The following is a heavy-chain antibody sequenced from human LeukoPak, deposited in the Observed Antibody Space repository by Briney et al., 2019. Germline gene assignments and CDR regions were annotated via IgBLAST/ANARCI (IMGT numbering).Heavy chain of an antibody. CDR1: GFTFRSYA. D-gene: IGHD2-8*01. CDR2: ISGSGGTT. Sequence: GESLRLSCAASGFTFRSYAMSWVRQAPGKGLEWVSGISGSGGTTYYADSVKGRFTISRDNSKNMVYLQMDSLGAEDTALYYCAKEVGFKWNFFDYWGQGTLVTVSS. V-gene: IGHV3-23*01. CDR3: AKEVGFKWNFFDY. J-gene: IGHJ4*02.